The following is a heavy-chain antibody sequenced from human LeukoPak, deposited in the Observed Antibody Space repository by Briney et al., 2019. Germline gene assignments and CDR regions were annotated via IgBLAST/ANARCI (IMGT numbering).Heavy chain of an antibody. CDR3: ASHYGSGSYLRGSWFDP. J-gene: IGHJ5*02. Sequence: SVKVSCKASGGTFSSYAISWVRQAPGQGLEWMGRIIPILGIANYAQKFQGRVTITADKSTSTAYMELSSLRSEDTAVYYCASHYGSGSYLRGSWFDPWGQGTLVTVSS. CDR1: GGTFSSYA. CDR2: IIPILGIA. V-gene: IGHV1-69*04. D-gene: IGHD3-10*01.